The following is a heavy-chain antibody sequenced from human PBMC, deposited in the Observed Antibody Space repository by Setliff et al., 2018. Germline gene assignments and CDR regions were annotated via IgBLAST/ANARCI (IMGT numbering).Heavy chain of an antibody. CDR2: TNTNSGNP. D-gene: IGHD3-10*01. V-gene: IGHV7-4-1*02. CDR3: ARGSRFGTIVYRGDYYMDV. Sequence: EASVKVSCKASGATFSSYGISWVRQAPGQGLEWMGGTNTNSGNPTYAQGFTGRFVFSLDTPVSTAYLQISSLKSEDSAVYYCARGSRFGTIVYRGDYYMDVWGKGTTVTVSS. CDR1: GATFSSYG. J-gene: IGHJ6*03.